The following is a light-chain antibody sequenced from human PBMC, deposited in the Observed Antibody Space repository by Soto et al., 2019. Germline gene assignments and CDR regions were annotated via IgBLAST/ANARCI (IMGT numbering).Light chain of an antibody. J-gene: IGKJ4*01. CDR2: DAS. CDR1: HDINNY. Sequence: IPVNQSSSPPAASVGGRGHIPFPASHDINNYLNWYQQKPGKAPQLLIYDASNLETGVPSRFSGSGSGTDFTFTISSLQPEDIATYYCQQYDNLPLTFGGGTKVDIK. V-gene: IGKV1-33*01. CDR3: QQYDNLPLT.